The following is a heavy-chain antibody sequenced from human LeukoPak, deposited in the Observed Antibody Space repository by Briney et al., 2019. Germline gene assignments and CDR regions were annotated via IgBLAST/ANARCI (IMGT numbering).Heavy chain of an antibody. D-gene: IGHD2-8*01. Sequence: SQTLSLTCTVSGGSISSGSYFWSCIRQSAGRGLEWIGRIDSSGNTNYNPSLKSRVTMSLDTSKNQFSLKLSSVTAADTAVYYCAREALPNGVWRVGWFDPWGQGTLVTVFS. CDR3: AREALPNGVWRVGWFDP. V-gene: IGHV4-61*02. CDR1: GGSISSGSYF. CDR2: IDSSGNT. J-gene: IGHJ5*02.